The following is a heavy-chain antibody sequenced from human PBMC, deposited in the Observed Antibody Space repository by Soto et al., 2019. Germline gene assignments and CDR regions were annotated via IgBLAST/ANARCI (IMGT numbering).Heavy chain of an antibody. CDR1: GFTFSSYA. CDR2: ISYDGSNK. V-gene: IGHV3-30-3*01. J-gene: IGHJ4*02. D-gene: IGHD4-17*01. Sequence: PGGSLRLSCAASGFTFSSYAMHWVRQAPGKGLEWVAVISYDGSNKYYADSVKGRFTISRGNSKNTLYLQMNSLRAEDTAVYCCARDGDGDYLLDYWGQGTLVTVSS. CDR3: ARDGDGDYLLDY.